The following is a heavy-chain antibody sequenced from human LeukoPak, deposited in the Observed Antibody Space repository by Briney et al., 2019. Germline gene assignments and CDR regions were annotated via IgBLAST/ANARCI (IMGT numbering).Heavy chain of an antibody. J-gene: IGHJ4*02. CDR2: IYYSGST. D-gene: IGHD2-21*02. V-gene: IGHV4-59*11. CDR1: GGSISSQY. CDR3: ARGGDDTFDY. Sequence: SETLSLTCTVSGGSISSQYWSWIRQPPGKGLEWNGYIYYSGSTNYNPSLKSRVTISVDTSKKQFSLKLSSVTAADTAVYYCARGGDDTFDYWGQGTLVTVSS.